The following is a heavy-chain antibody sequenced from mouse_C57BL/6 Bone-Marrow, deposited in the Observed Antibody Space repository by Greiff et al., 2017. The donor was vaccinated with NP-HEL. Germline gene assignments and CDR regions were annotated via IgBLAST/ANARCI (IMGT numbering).Heavy chain of an antibody. CDR1: GFTFSDYY. CDR3: AREGGYEGYFDY. CDR2: INYDGSST. J-gene: IGHJ2*01. D-gene: IGHD2-2*01. Sequence: EVKLVESEGGLVQPGSSMKLSCTASGFTFSDYYMAWVRQVPEKGLEWVAKINYDGSSTYYLDSLKSRFIISRDNAKNILYLQMSSLKSEDTATDYCAREGGYEGYFDYWGQGTTLTVSS. V-gene: IGHV5-16*01.